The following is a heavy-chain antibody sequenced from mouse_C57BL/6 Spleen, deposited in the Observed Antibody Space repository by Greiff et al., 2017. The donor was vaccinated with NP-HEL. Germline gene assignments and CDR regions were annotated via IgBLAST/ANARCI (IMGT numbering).Heavy chain of an antibody. D-gene: IGHD1-1*01. V-gene: IGHV2-2*01. Sequence: VKLMESGPGLVQPSQSLSITCTVSGFSLTSYGVHWVRQSPGKGLEWLGVIWSGGSTDYNAAFISRLSISKDNSKSQVFFKMNSLQADDTAIYYCASTTVDHFDVWGTGTTVTVSS. J-gene: IGHJ1*03. CDR2: IWSGGST. CDR1: GFSLTSYG. CDR3: ASTTVDHFDV.